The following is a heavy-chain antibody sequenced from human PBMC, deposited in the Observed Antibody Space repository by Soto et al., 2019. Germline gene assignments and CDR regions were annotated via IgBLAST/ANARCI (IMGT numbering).Heavy chain of an antibody. V-gene: IGHV1-69*06. D-gene: IGHD3-10*02. CDR2: IIPIFGTA. CDR3: ARAPMSHAFDI. J-gene: IGHJ3*02. CDR1: GGTFSSYA. Sequence: ASVKVSCKASGGTFSSYAISWVRQAPGQGLEWMGGIIPIFGTANYAQEFQGRVTITADKSTSTAYMELSSLRSEDTAVYYCARAPMSHAFDIWGQGTMVTVSS.